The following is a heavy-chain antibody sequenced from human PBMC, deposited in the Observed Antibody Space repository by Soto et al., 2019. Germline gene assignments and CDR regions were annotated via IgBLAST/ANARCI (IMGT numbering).Heavy chain of an antibody. V-gene: IGHV3-33*01. CDR2: IWYDGSNK. D-gene: IGHD4-17*01. Sequence: QVQLMESGGGVVQPGRSLRLSCAASGFTFSSYGMHWVSQAPGKGLEWVAVIWYDGSNKYYADSVKGRFTISRDNSKNTLYLQMNSLRAEDTAVYYCARAGLYGDYVALDYWGQGTLVTVSS. CDR3: ARAGLYGDYVALDY. CDR1: GFTFSSYG. J-gene: IGHJ4*02.